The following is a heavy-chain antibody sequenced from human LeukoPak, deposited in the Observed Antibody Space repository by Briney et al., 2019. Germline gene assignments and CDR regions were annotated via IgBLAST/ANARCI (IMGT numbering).Heavy chain of an antibody. J-gene: IGHJ4*02. CDR3: ARVRTYYYDSSGYYYFDY. CDR1: GDSISSTNYY. Sequence: SETLSLTCTASGDSISSTNYYWGWIRQPPGKGLEWIGTLDYSASTYYNPSLKSRVTISVDTSKTQFSLKLSSVTAADTAVYYCARVRTYYYDSSGYYYFDYWGQGTLVTVSS. V-gene: IGHV4-39*07. D-gene: IGHD3-22*01. CDR2: LDYSAST.